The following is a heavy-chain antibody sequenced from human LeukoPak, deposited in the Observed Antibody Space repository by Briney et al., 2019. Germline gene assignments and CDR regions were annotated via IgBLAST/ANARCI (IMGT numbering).Heavy chain of an antibody. CDR2: IYCCGTT. CDR1: GASIRSADFH. D-gene: IGHD2-15*01. Sequence: PAQTLSLTCTVSGASIRSADFHWSWIRQPPGKGLELFGYIYCCGTTYYKQSLNSRVTISVHTSKNQFYLKMKSVTATHTAVYYCARLMAAGGSFAYWGQGSRVTVSS. V-gene: IGHV4-30-4*01. J-gene: IGHJ4*02. CDR3: ARLMAAGGSFAY.